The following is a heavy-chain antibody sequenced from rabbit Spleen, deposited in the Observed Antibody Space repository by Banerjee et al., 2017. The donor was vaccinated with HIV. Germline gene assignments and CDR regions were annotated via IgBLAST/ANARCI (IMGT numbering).Heavy chain of an antibody. V-gene: IGHV1S7*01. Sequence: QLKESGGGLVQPGGSLKLSCKASGFDFTNYYMSWVRQAPGKGLEWIGYIDPVFGSAYYASWVNGRFSISRENTQNTVSLQLNSLTAADTATYFCARGGGLWGQGTLVTVS. CDR1: GFDFTNYY. J-gene: IGHJ4*01. CDR3: ARGGGL. CDR2: IDPVFGSA.